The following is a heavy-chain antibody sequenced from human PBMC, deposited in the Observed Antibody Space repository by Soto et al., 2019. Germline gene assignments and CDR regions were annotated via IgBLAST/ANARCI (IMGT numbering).Heavy chain of an antibody. CDR1: GFSFNTYT. J-gene: IGHJ4*02. CDR3: VKEGYMRSDWYGQFDC. D-gene: IGHD6-19*01. CDR2: ISRNGGNT. V-gene: IGHV3-64D*06. Sequence: GGSLRLSCSASGFSFNTYTMHWVRQAPGKGLEFVSAISRNGGNTYYADSVKGRFAISRDNSKNTLYLQMNSLRPEDTALYYCVKEGYMRSDWYGQFDCWGQGTLVTVSS.